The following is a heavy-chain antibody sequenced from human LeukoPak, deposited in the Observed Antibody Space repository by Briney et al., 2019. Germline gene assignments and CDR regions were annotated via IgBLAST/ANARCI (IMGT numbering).Heavy chain of an antibody. CDR1: GGSISTSSYY. CDR2: IFYSGST. J-gene: IGHJ4*02. Sequence: SETLSLTCTVSGGSISTSSYYWAWVRQPPGKGLEWIGSIFYSGSTYYDPSLGSRVTMSVDTSKNLFSLEVSSVAAADTAVYFCARVTGTIPFDCWGQGTPVTVSS. D-gene: IGHD1-1*01. CDR3: ARVTGTIPFDC. V-gene: IGHV4-39*07.